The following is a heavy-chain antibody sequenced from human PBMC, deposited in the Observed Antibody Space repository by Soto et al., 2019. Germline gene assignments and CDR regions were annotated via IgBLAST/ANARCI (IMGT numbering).Heavy chain of an antibody. V-gene: IGHV3-23*01. J-gene: IGHJ4*02. Sequence: GGSLRLSCAASGFTFSSYAMSWVRQAPGKGLEWVSAISGSGGSTYYANSVKGRFTISRDNSKNTLYLQMNSLRAEDTAVYYCAKDSAWYYDTSWGQGTLVTVSS. CDR1: GFTFSSYA. CDR3: AKDSAWYYDTS. CDR2: ISGSGGST. D-gene: IGHD3-9*01.